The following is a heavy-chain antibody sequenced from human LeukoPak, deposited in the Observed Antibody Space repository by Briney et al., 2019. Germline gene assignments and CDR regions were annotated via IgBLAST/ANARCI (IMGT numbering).Heavy chain of an antibody. J-gene: IGHJ4*02. Sequence: PGGSLRLSCAASGFTFSRYWMSWVRQAPGKGLEWVANIKQDGSEKYYVDSVKGRFTISRDNAKNSLYLQMNSLRAEDTAVYYCARDPRRRYYDSSGLVDYWGQGTLVTVSS. CDR2: IKQDGSEK. CDR3: ARDPRRRYYDSSGLVDY. V-gene: IGHV3-7*01. CDR1: GFTFSRYW. D-gene: IGHD3-22*01.